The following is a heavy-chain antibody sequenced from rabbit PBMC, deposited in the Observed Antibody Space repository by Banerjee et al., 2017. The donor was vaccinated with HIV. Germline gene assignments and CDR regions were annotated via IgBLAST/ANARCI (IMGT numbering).Heavy chain of an antibody. CDR1: GFSFSSNA. CDR3: ARGYSGKGGYPDL. Sequence: QSLEESGGGLVQPEGSLTLTCTASGFSFSSNAMCWVRQAPGKGPEWIACIYTGSSGSTYYANWAKGRFTISKTSSTTVTLQMTSLTAADTATYFCARGYSGKGGYPDLWGQGTLVTVS. J-gene: IGHJ3*01. D-gene: IGHD7-1*01. V-gene: IGHV1S40*01. CDR2: IYTGSSGST.